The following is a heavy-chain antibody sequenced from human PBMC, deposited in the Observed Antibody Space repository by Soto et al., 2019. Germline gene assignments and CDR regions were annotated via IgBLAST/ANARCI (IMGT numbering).Heavy chain of an antibody. V-gene: IGHV3-23*04. Sequence: EVQLVESGGGLVQPGGSLRLSCTASGFNFNNQAMSWIRQAPGKGLEWVSTISGSGATSLYADSVKGRFTIFKDSSQAYLDLKSLRVEDSATYYCAKTETMVVVTVQPRWFDSWGRGTLVTVS. D-gene: IGHD2-21*02. CDR2: ISGSGATS. J-gene: IGHJ5*01. CDR3: AKTETMVVVTVQPRWFDS. CDR1: GFNFNNQA.